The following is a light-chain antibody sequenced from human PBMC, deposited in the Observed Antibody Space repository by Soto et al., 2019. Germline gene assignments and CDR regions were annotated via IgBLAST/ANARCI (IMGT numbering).Light chain of an antibody. CDR3: SSYTSSSTLGV. J-gene: IGLJ1*01. Sequence: QSALTQPASVSGSPGQSITISCTGTSSDVGGYNYVSWYQQHPGKAPKLMLYEVSNRPSGVSNRFSGSKSGNTASLTISGLQAEDEAHYYCSSYTSSSTLGVFGTGTKLTVL. CDR1: SSDVGGYNY. CDR2: EVS. V-gene: IGLV2-14*01.